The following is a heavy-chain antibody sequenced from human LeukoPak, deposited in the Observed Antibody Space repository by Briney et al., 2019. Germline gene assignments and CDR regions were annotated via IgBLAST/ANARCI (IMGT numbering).Heavy chain of an antibody. CDR3: ARHSDSGYDFYYYYYYYMDV. V-gene: IGHV1-2*02. CDR2: INPNSGGT. J-gene: IGHJ6*03. D-gene: IGHD5-12*01. CDR1: GYTFTGYY. Sequence: ASVKVSCKASGYTFTGYYMHWVRQAPGQGLEWMGWINPNSGGTNYAQKFQGRVTMTRDTSISTAYMELSRLRSDDTAVYYCARHSDSGYDFYYYYYYYMDVWGKGTTVTVSS.